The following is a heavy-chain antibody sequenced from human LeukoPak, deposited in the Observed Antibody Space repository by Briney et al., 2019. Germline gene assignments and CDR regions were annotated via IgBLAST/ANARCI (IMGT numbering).Heavy chain of an antibody. D-gene: IGHD5-24*01. V-gene: IGHV1-3*01. CDR2: INAGNGNT. J-gene: IGHJ4*02. CDR3: AKGRWSATTASYYLDF. Sequence: ASVKVSCKASEYTFTDYAINWVRQAPGQRLGWMGWINAGNGNTKYSQRFQGRVTITRDTSASTAYIELSSLTSEDTAVYYCAKGRWSATTASYYLDFWGQGTLVTVSS. CDR1: EYTFTDYA.